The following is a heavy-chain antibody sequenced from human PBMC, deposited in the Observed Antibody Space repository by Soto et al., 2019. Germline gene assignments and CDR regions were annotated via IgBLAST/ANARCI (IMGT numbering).Heavy chain of an antibody. Sequence: SETLSLTCTVSGGSISSSSYYWGWIRQPPGKGLEWIGSIYYSGSTYYNPSLKSRVTISVDTSKNQFSLKLSSVTAADTAVYYCARVGVNGSYYYYGMDVWGQGTTVTVSS. CDR2: IYYSGST. V-gene: IGHV4-39*07. CDR3: ARVGVNGSYYYYGMDV. D-gene: IGHD1-26*01. CDR1: GGSISSSSYY. J-gene: IGHJ6*02.